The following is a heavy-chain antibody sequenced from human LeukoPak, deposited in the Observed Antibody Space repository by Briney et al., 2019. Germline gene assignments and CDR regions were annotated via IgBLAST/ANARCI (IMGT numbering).Heavy chain of an antibody. CDR2: IIPILGIA. CDR3: ASPSYYYYGMDV. J-gene: IGHJ6*02. V-gene: IGHV1-69*04. Sequence: SVKVSCKASGGTFSSYAISWVRQAPGQGLEWMGRIIPILGIANYAQKFQGRVTITADKSTSTAYMELSSLRSEDTAVYYCASPSYYYYGMDVWGQGTTVTVSS. CDR1: GGTFSSYA.